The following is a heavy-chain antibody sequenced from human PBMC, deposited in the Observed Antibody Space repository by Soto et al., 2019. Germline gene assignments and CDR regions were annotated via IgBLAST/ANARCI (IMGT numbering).Heavy chain of an antibody. D-gene: IGHD3-10*01. V-gene: IGHV3-23*01. CDR3: AKDKIWFGELSSYYYYYMDV. J-gene: IGHJ6*03. CDR1: GFTFSSYA. CDR2: ISGSGGST. Sequence: GGSLRLSCAASGFTFSSYAMSWVRQAPGKGLEWVSAISGSGGSTYYADSVKGRFTISRDNSKNTLYLQMNSLRAEDTAVYYFAKDKIWFGELSSYYYYYMDVWGKGTTVTVSS.